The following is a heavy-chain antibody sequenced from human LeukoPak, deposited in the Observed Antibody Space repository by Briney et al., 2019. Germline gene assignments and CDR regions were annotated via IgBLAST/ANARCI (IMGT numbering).Heavy chain of an antibody. J-gene: IGHJ6*02. CDR2: IDKDGRST. CDR1: GFTLGAFA. V-gene: IGHV3-43*02. CDR3: ATWAFYHSLDV. Sequence: GGSLRLSCAASGFTLGAFAMHWVRQAPGKGLEWVSLIDKDGRSTYYADSVKGRFTISRDNSKNSLYLQLNSLRTEDTALYYCATWAFYHSLDVWGQGTTVTVSS. D-gene: IGHD1-26*01.